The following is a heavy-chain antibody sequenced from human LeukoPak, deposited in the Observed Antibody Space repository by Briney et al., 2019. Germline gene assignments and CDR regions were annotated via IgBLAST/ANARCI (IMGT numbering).Heavy chain of an antibody. J-gene: IGHJ3*02. CDR2: IYYSGST. CDR1: GGSISSYY. Sequence: SETLSLTCTVSGGSISSYYWSWSRQPPGKGLEWIGYIYYSGSTNYNPSLKSRVTISVDTSKNQFSLKLSSVTAADTAVYYCARALAIHDAFDIWGQGTRVTVSS. D-gene: IGHD5-18*01. V-gene: IGHV4-59*01. CDR3: ARALAIHDAFDI.